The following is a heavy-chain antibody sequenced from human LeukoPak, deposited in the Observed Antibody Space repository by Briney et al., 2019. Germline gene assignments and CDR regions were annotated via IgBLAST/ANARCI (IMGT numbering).Heavy chain of an antibody. V-gene: IGHV3-23*01. Sequence: GGSLRLSCAASGFTFSSYAMSWVRQAPGKGLEWVSAISGSGGSTYYADSVKGRSTISRDNSKNTLYLQMNSLRAEDTAVYYCAKDRDIVLMVYARAFDYWGQGTLVTVSS. D-gene: IGHD2-8*01. CDR2: ISGSGGST. CDR1: GFTFSSYA. J-gene: IGHJ4*02. CDR3: AKDRDIVLMVYARAFDY.